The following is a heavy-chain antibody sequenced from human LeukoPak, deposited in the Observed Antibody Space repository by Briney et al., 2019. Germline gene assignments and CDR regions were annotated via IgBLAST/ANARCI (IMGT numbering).Heavy chain of an antibody. CDR2: IRYDGSNK. D-gene: IGHD3-9*01. V-gene: IGHV3-30*02. Sequence: PGGSLRLSCAASGFTFSSYGMHWVRQAPGKGLEWVAFIRYDGSNKYYADSVKGRFTISRDNSKNTLYLQMNSLRAEDTALYYCAKGFPYDILTGLDYWGQGTLVTVSS. CDR3: AKGFPYDILTGLDY. CDR1: GFTFSSYG. J-gene: IGHJ4*02.